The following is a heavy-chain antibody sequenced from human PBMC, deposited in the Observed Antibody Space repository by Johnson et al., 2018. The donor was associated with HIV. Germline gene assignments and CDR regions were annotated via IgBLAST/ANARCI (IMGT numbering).Heavy chain of an antibody. CDR1: GFTFSTYG. CDR2: VGSSGHT. D-gene: IGHD6-6*01. J-gene: IGHJ3*01. V-gene: IGHV3-13*01. Sequence: VQLVESGGGVVQPGRSLRLSCAASGFTFSTYGMHWVRQAPGKGLEWVSTVGSSGHTYYAASVKGRFTISRDSAKNYLFLQANILKAGDTAVYYCARSRARPRRFDAVDLWGQGTRVTVSS. CDR3: ARSRARPRRFDAVDL.